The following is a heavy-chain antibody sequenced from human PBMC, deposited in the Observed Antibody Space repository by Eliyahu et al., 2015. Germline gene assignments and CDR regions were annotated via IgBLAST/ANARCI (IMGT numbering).Heavy chain of an antibody. J-gene: IGHJ6*02. D-gene: IGHD6-13*01. CDR1: GGSFSGSS. CDR2: IGYRERT. Sequence: QVQLQQWGAGLLKPLETLSLTCVLSGGSFSGSSWSWIRQSPGTGLEWIGEIGYRERTNYNPSLEHRVTISLDTSMNQFFLKLRSLTADDTAIYFCASGPGGGYSNNWYRGFYYGMRVWGQGTPVIVSS. V-gene: IGHV4-34*01. CDR3: ASGPGGGYSNNWYRGFYYGMRV.